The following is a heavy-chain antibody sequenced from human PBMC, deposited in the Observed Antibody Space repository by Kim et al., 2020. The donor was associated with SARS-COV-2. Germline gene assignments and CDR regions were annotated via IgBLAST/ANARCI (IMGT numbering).Heavy chain of an antibody. D-gene: IGHD5-12*01. V-gene: IGHV3-33*03. CDR3: AKEGIVATIAYYYGMDV. J-gene: IGHJ6*02. Sequence: GGSLRLSCAASGFTFSSYSMHWVRQAPGKGLEWVAVIWYDGSNKYYADSVKGRFTISRDNSKNTLYLQMNSLRAEDTAVYYCAKEGIVATIAYYYGMDVWGQGTTVTVSS. CDR1: GFTFSSYS. CDR2: IWYDGSNK.